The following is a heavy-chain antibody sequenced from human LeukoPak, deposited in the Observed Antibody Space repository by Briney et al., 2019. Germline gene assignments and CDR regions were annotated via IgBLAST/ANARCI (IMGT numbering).Heavy chain of an antibody. J-gene: IGHJ6*02. V-gene: IGHV3-9*01. CDR2: ISWDSGTK. D-gene: IGHD2-8*01. CDR3: AVLHYYAMDV. CDR1: GFTFDDYA. Sequence: GRSLRLSCAASGFTFDDYAMHWVRQAPGKGLEWVSGISWDSGTKGYADSVKGRFTISRDNAKNSLYLQMNSLRGEDAALYYCAVLHYYAMDVWGQGTTVTVSS.